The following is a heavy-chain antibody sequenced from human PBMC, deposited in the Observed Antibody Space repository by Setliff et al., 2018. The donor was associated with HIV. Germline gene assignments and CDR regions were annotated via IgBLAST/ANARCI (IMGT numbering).Heavy chain of an antibody. D-gene: IGHD3-22*01. Sequence: GGSLRLSCAASGFSFSSYWMTWVRQAPGKGLEWVANIKKDGSEKYYVDSVKGRFTISRDNAKNSLYLQMNSLRDGDTAVYYCARPYDSSGHIEGYWGQGTLVTVSS. V-gene: IGHV3-7*03. CDR3: ARPYDSSGHIEGY. J-gene: IGHJ4*02. CDR2: IKKDGSEK. CDR1: GFSFSSYW.